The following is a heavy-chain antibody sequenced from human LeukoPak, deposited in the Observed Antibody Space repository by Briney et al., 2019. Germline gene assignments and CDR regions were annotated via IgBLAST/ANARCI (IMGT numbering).Heavy chain of an antibody. J-gene: IGHJ3*02. Sequence: GGSLRLSCAASGFTSSSYAMSWGREGPGGGLEWVSGISGSGGSTYYAASVKGRFTISREHSKNTLYLQMTSLRAEDTAVYYCASAMYYDYVWGSYRDAFDIWGQGTMVTVSS. D-gene: IGHD3-16*02. CDR3: ASAMYYDYVWGSYRDAFDI. CDR2: ISGSGGST. V-gene: IGHV3-23*01. CDR1: GFTSSSYA.